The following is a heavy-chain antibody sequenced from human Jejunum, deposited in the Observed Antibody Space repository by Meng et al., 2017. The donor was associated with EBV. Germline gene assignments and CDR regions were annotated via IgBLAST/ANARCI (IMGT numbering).Heavy chain of an antibody. D-gene: IGHD3-22*01. Sequence: QVEELGPGPLNPSGPPSLTCTVPGGSISSSGYYWGWIRQPPGKGLEWIWNIYYRGSTYYNPSLKSRVTISVDTSKNQFSLKLSSVTAADTAVYYCARSVSSGYSTWLDPWGQGTLVTVSS. CDR2: IYYRGST. J-gene: IGHJ5*02. V-gene: IGHV4-39*07. CDR1: GGSISSSGYY. CDR3: ARSVSSGYSTWLDP.